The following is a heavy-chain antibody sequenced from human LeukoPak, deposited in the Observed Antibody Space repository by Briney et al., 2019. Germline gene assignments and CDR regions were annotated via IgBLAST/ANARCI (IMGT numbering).Heavy chain of an antibody. D-gene: IGHD3-9*01. V-gene: IGHV5-51*01. CDR3: ARVPDILTGYCPFDY. J-gene: IGHJ4*02. Sequence: GESLKISCKGSGFSFTSYWIGWVRQMPGKGLEWMGIIYPGDSYTSYSPSFQGQVTVSADKSISTAYLQWSSLKASDTAMYYCARVPDILTGYCPFDYWGQGTLVTVSS. CDR1: GFSFTSYW. CDR2: IYPGDSYT.